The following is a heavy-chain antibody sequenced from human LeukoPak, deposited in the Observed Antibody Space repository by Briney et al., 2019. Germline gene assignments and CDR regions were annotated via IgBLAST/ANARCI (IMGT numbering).Heavy chain of an antibody. V-gene: IGHV4-39*01. CDR2: IYYSGST. D-gene: IGHD2-2*01. CDR1: GGSISSSNYY. CDR3: ARSYCSSTSCYASGYFDY. Sequence: SETLSLTCTVSGGSISSSNYYWGWIRQPPGKGLEWIASIYYSGSTYYNPSLKSRVTISVDTSENQFSLKVNSVTAADTAVYYCARSYCSSTSCYASGYFDYWGQGTLVTVSS. J-gene: IGHJ4*02.